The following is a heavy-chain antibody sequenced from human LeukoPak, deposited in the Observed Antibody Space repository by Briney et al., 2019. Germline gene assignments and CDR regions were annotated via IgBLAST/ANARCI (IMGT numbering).Heavy chain of an antibody. J-gene: IGHJ4*02. Sequence: PGGSLRLSCAASGFTFSSYAMHWVRQAPGKGLEYVSAISSNGGSTYYANSVKGRFTISRDNSKNTLYLQMGSLRAEDMAVYYCAKDRRGGSYFDYWGQGTLVTVSS. D-gene: IGHD3-10*01. V-gene: IGHV3-64*01. CDR1: GFTFSSYA. CDR3: AKDRRGGSYFDY. CDR2: ISSNGGST.